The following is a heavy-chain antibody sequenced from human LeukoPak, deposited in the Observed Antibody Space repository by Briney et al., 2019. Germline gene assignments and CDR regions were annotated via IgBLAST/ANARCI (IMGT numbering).Heavy chain of an antibody. CDR3: ARGTYPGAFDI. V-gene: IGHV3-21*01. CDR1: GFTFSSYS. CDR2: ISSSSSYI. D-gene: IGHD2-2*02. Sequence: PGGSLRLSCAAPGFTFSSYSMSWVRQAPGKGLEWVSSISSSSSYIYYADSVKGRFTISRDNAKNSLYLQMNSLRAEDTAVYYCARGTYPGAFDIWGQGTMVTVSS. J-gene: IGHJ3*02.